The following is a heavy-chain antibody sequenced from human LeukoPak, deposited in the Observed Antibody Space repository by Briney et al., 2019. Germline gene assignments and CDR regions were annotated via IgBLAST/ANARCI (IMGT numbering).Heavy chain of an antibody. Sequence: PSETLSLACAVYGGSFSGYYWSWVRQAPGKGLEWVSAISGSGGSTYYADSVKGRFTISRDNSKNTLYLQMNSLRAEDTAVYYCAKDYYEQTKTQAIDYWGQGTLVTVSS. CDR1: GGSFSGYY. CDR2: ISGSGGST. CDR3: AKDYYEQTKTQAIDY. D-gene: IGHD3-22*01. J-gene: IGHJ4*02. V-gene: IGHV3-23*01.